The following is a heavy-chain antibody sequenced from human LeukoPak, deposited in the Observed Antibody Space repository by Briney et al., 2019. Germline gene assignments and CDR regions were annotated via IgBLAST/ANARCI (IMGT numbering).Heavy chain of an antibody. CDR2: ISVRAGTI. Sequence: GGSLRLSCAASGFGFGQSEMNWVRQAPGKGLEWLAYISVRAGTIYYGDSAEGRFTISRDDAKNSLYLQMNGLRVKDTAIYYCAKDFPHYYEVPHGMDVWGQGTTVTV. CDR3: AKDFPHYYEVPHGMDV. J-gene: IGHJ6*02. D-gene: IGHD3-22*01. CDR1: GFGFGQSE. V-gene: IGHV3-48*03.